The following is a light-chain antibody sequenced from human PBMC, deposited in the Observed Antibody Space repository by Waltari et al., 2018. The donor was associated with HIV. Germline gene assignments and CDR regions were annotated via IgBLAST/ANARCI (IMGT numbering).Light chain of an antibody. CDR2: GNN. V-gene: IGLV1-44*01. Sequence: QSVLTQPPSASGTPGQRITISCSGSSSNIGSNFVYWYLQLPGTAPKLLIFGNNQRPSGVPDRFSGSKSGTSASLAISGLQSEDEADYYCATWDDSLNGGVFGGGTKLTVL. CDR3: ATWDDSLNGGV. J-gene: IGLJ3*02. CDR1: SSNIGSNF.